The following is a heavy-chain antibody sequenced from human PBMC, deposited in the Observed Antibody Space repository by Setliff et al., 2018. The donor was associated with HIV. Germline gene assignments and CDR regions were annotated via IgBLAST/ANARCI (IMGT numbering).Heavy chain of an antibody. J-gene: IGHJ4*02. D-gene: IGHD6-13*01. CDR2: IYYSGST. CDR3: ARGRGSSSSWPIDY. Sequence: SETLSLTCTVSGGSISTSNWWGWIRQTLGKGLEWIGYIYYSGSTNYNPSLKSRVTMSLDTSKNQFSLKLNSVTAADTAVYFCARGRGSSSSWPIDYWGQGTLVTVSS. CDR1: GGSISTSNW. V-gene: IGHV4-28*03.